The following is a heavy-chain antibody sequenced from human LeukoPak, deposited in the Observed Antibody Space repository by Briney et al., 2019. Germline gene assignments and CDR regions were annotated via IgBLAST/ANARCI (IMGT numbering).Heavy chain of an antibody. J-gene: IGHJ5*02. CDR2: ISAYNGNT. Sequence: GAPVKASCKAAGYIFTSSGVSCVRQAPGQGLEWMGWISAYNGNTNYAQKLQGRVTMTTDTSTSTAYTELRCLRSDDTAVYYCGRIRQYSSNWYCWFDPWGQGTLVTVSS. CDR1: GYIFTSSG. D-gene: IGHD6-13*01. CDR3: GRIRQYSSNWYCWFDP. V-gene: IGHV1-18*01.